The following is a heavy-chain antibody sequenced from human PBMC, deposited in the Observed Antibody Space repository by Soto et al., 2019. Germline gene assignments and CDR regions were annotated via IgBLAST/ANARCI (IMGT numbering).Heavy chain of an antibody. Sequence: PSETLSLTCTVSGGSVNSDSYYWSWIRQPPGKGLEWIGYIYYTGSTNYNPSLKSRVTISLDTSRNQFSLKLSSVTAADTAVFYCAREYANSPEAFDYWGQGALDTVSS. CDR1: GGSVNSDSYY. J-gene: IGHJ4*02. V-gene: IGHV4-61*01. CDR3: AREYANSPEAFDY. D-gene: IGHD2-2*01. CDR2: IYYTGST.